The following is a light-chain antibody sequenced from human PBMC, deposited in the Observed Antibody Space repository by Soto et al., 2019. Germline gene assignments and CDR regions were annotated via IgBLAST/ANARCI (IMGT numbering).Light chain of an antibody. J-gene: IGKJ1*01. Sequence: DIPMTQSPSTLSASVGDRVTITCRASQSISSWLAWYQQKPGKAPKLLIYDASSLESGVPSRFSGSGSGTEFTLTISSLQPDDFATYYCQQYNSYPWTFAQGTKVDIK. CDR2: DAS. CDR1: QSISSW. CDR3: QQYNSYPWT. V-gene: IGKV1-5*01.